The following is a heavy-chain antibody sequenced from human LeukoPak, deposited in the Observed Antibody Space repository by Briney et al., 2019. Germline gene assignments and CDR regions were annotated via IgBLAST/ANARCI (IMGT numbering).Heavy chain of an antibody. CDR2: IYGGGST. Sequence: PGGSLRLSCAASGFTVSRNYMSWVRQAPGKGLEWVSVIYGGGSTYYADSVKGRFTISRDNVKNTLYLQMNSLRVEDTAVYYCARDGSSGWSGIDYWGQGTLVTVSS. V-gene: IGHV3-66*02. CDR3: ARDGSSGWSGIDY. D-gene: IGHD6-19*01. CDR1: GFTVSRNY. J-gene: IGHJ4*02.